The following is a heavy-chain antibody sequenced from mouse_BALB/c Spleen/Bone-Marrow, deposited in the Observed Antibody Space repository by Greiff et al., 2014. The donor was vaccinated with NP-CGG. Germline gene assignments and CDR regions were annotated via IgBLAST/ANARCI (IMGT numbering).Heavy chain of an antibody. Sequence: VMLVESGAELVKPGASVKLSCKASGYTFTEYIIHWVKQRSGQGLEWIGWFYPGSGSIKYNEKFKDKATLTADKSSSTVYMELGRLTSEDSAVYFCARHEKANYGNYAMDYWGQGTSVTVSS. CDR1: GYTFTEYI. CDR2: FYPGSGSI. D-gene: IGHD1-1*01. V-gene: IGHV1-62-2*01. CDR3: ARHEKANYGNYAMDY. J-gene: IGHJ4*01.